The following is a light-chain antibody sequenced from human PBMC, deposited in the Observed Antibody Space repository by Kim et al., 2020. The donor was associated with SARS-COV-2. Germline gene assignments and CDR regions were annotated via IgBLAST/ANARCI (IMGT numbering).Light chain of an antibody. CDR1: SLRSYY. V-gene: IGLV3-19*01. J-gene: IGLJ2*01. CDR3: QSRDSGGDVV. CDR2: GRN. Sequence: SSELTQDPAVSVALGQTVRITCQGGSLRSYYATWYQQKPRQAPVLVIYGRNNRPSGIPDRFSGSASGNTASLTISGAQAEDEAEFYCQSRDSGGDVVFGGGTKLTVL.